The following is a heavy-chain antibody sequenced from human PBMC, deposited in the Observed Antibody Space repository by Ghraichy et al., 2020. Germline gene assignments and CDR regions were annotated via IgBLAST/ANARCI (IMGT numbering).Heavy chain of an antibody. J-gene: IGHJ4*02. Sequence: SLRLSCAASGFTFSYYSMHWVRQAPGKGPECVSYISSSSTTTYYADSVEGRFTISRDNAKSSLYLQMNSLRDEDTAFYYCARGSDFYDATPPGPDYWGQGTLVTVSS. CDR2: ISSSSTTT. D-gene: IGHD2-15*01. CDR3: ARGSDFYDATPPGPDY. CDR1: GFTFSYYS. V-gene: IGHV3-48*02.